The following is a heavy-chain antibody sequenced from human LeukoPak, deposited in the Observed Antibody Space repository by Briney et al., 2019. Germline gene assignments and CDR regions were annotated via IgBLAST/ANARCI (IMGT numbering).Heavy chain of an antibody. CDR1: GYSISSGYY. Sequence: SETLSLTCTVSGYSISSGYYWGWIRQPPGKGLEWIGSIYHSGSTYYNPSLKSRVTISVDTSKNQFSLKLSSVTAADTAVYYCARELAGLDYWGQGTLVTVSS. D-gene: IGHD2-15*01. CDR3: ARELAGLDY. J-gene: IGHJ4*02. CDR2: IYHSGST. V-gene: IGHV4-38-2*02.